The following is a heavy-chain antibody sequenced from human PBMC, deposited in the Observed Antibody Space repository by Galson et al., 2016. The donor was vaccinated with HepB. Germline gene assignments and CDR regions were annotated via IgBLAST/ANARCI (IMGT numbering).Heavy chain of an antibody. V-gene: IGHV5-51*01. CDR1: GYSFTSYW. J-gene: IGHJ6*02. Sequence: QSGAEVKKPGESLKISCKGSGYSFTSYWIGWVRQMPGKGLEWMGIIHPADSDTRYSPSFEGQVTISADKSSSTAYLQWSSLRATDTVRYYCAVGIVAPGRVFGMDVGGQGTTVTVSS. CDR3: AVGIVAPGRVFGMDV. CDR2: IHPADSDT. D-gene: IGHD6-13*01.